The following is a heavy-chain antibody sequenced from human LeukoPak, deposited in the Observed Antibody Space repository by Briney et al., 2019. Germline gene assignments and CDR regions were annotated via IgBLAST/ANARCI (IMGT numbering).Heavy chain of an antibody. D-gene: IGHD3-10*01. V-gene: IGHV4-59*01. J-gene: IGHJ4*02. CDR2: IYYSGST. Sequence: SETLSLTCTVSGGSMSSYYWSWIRQPPGKGLEWIGYIYYSGSTKYNPSLKSRVTISVDTSKNQFSLKLSSVTAADTAVYYCARDSHRARGVFDYWGQGTLVTVSS. CDR1: GGSMSSYY. CDR3: ARDSHRARGVFDY.